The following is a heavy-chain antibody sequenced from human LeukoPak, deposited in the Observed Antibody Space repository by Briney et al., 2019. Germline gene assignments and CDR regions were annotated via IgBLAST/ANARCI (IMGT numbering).Heavy chain of an antibody. CDR2: IYSAGGT. CDR3: ATDSSSWFFDY. V-gene: IGHV3-53*01. Sequence: PGGSLRLSCAASGFIVASNHMSWVRQAPGKGLEWVSVIYSAGGTYSADSVRGRFIISRDNSKNTLYLQMNSLRAEDTAVYYCATDSSSWFFDYWGQGTLVTVSS. D-gene: IGHD6-13*01. J-gene: IGHJ4*02. CDR1: GFIVASNH.